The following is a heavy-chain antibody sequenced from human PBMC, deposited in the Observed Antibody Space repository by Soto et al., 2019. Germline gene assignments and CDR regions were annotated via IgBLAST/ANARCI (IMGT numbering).Heavy chain of an antibody. Sequence: ASVKVSCKTSGYTFTSYGISWVRQAPGQGLEWMGWISAYNGNTNYAQKLQGRVTMTTDTSTSTAYMELRSLRSDDTAVYYCARDRQYQLLSTYYGMDVWGQGTTVTVS. V-gene: IGHV1-18*01. CDR3: ARDRQYQLLSTYYGMDV. CDR1: GYTFTSYG. J-gene: IGHJ6*02. CDR2: ISAYNGNT. D-gene: IGHD2-2*01.